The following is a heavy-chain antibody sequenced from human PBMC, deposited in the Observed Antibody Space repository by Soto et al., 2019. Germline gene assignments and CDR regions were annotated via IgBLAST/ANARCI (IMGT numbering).Heavy chain of an antibody. D-gene: IGHD2-2*01. V-gene: IGHV4-30-4*01. CDR2: IYYSGST. J-gene: IGHJ6*02. Sequence: SETLSLTCTVSGGSISSCDDYWSFIRQPPGKGLEWIGYIYYSGSTYSNPALQSRVPISVDSSKHPFDLNLSFVTAADTAVYYCASLRLGCCTSTSCYQITYYHSGVDVWGQGTTVTVSS. CDR1: GGSISSCDDY. CDR3: ASLRLGCCTSTSCYQITYYHSGVDV.